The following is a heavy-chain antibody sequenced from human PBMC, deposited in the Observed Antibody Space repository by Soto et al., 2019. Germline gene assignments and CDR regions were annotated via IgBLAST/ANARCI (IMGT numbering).Heavy chain of an antibody. CDR3: TRDVSSRYFDL. CDR2: IWYDGSNT. Sequence: QVQLVESGGGVVQTGRSLRLSCAASGFTFRNYGMHWVRQAPGKGLEWVALIWYDGSNTFYTDSVKGRFTISRDNSKSTLYLQMNSLSAEDTAVYFCTRDVSSRYFDLWGRGSLVTVSS. V-gene: IGHV3-33*01. CDR1: GFTFRNYG. J-gene: IGHJ2*01.